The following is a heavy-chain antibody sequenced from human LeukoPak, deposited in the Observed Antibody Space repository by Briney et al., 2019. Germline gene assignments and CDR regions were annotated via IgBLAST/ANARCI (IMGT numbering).Heavy chain of an antibody. Sequence: SVKVSCKASGYTFTSYGISWVRQAPGQGLEWMGGIIPIFGTANYAQKFQGRVTITADESTSTAYMELSSLRSEDTPVYYCAREPNSSGWYLDYWGQGTLVPVSS. CDR1: GYTFTSYG. J-gene: IGHJ4*01. CDR2: IIPIFGTA. CDR3: AREPNSSGWYLDY. D-gene: IGHD6-19*01. V-gene: IGHV1-69*13.